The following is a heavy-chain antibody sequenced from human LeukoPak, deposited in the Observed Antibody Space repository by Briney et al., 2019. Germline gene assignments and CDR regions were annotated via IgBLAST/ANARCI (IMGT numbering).Heavy chain of an antibody. Sequence: SETLSLTCTVSGGSISSGNYYWSWIRQPAGKGLEWIGRIYTSGSTNYNPSLKSRVTISVDTSKNQFSLKLSPVTAADTAVYYCARDKDWNFDWGQGTLVTVSS. CDR3: ARDKDWNFD. CDR2: IYTSGST. V-gene: IGHV4-61*02. CDR1: GGSISSGNYY. J-gene: IGHJ4*02. D-gene: IGHD1-7*01.